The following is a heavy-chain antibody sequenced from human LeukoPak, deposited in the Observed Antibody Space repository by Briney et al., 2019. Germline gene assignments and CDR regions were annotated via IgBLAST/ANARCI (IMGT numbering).Heavy chain of an antibody. V-gene: IGHV4-4*02. CDR2: IYHSGST. Sequence: SGTLSLTCAVSGGSISSSNWWSWVRQPPGKGLEWIGEIYHSGSTNYIPSLKGRVTISVDKSKNQFSLKLSSVTAADTAVYYCARAVGYFDHSLDYWGQGTLVTVSS. CDR3: ARAVGYFDHSLDY. CDR1: GGSISSSNW. D-gene: IGHD3-9*01. J-gene: IGHJ4*02.